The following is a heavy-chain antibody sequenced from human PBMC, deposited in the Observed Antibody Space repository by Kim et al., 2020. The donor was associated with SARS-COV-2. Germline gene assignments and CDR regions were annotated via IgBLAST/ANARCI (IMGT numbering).Heavy chain of an antibody. CDR2: ISGSGTTI. Sequence: GGSLRLSCAASGFSFSDYYMSWIRQSPGKGLEWISYISGSGTTIVYAESVKGRFTISRDNAHNTLYLQMHNLRAEDSAVYYCARDLTGVWTYDVLSAYGGPDYWGQGTLVAVSS. V-gene: IGHV3-11*01. CDR1: GFSFSDYY. J-gene: IGHJ4*02. D-gene: IGHD3-9*01. CDR3: ARDLTGVWTYDVLSAYGGPDY.